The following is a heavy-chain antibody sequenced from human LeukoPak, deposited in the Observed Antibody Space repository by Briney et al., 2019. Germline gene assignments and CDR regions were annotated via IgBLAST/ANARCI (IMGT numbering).Heavy chain of an antibody. CDR1: GGSISNYY. CDR2: IYYSRST. CDR3: ARTAAVTIGALDY. Sequence: SETLSLTCTVSGGSISNYYWSWIRQPPGKGLEWIGYIYYSRSTNYNPSLKSRVTISVDTSKNQFSLKLSSVTAADTAVYYCARTAAVTIGALDYWGQGTLVTVSS. V-gene: IGHV4-59*08. J-gene: IGHJ4*02. D-gene: IGHD4-23*01.